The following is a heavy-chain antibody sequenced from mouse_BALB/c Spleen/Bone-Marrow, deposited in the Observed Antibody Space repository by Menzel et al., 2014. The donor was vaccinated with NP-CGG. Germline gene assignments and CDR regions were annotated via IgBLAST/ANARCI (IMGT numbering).Heavy chain of an antibody. Sequence: VQLQQPGAELVKPGASVKLSCTASGFNIKDTYMHWVKQRPEQGLEWIGRIDPADGYTKFDPKFQGKATITADTSSNTAYLQLSNLTSEDTVVYYCARGTTVVSYYAMDYWGQGTSVTVSS. J-gene: IGHJ4*01. V-gene: IGHV14-3*02. D-gene: IGHD1-1*01. CDR3: ARGTTVVSYYAMDY. CDR2: IDPADGYT. CDR1: GFNIKDTY.